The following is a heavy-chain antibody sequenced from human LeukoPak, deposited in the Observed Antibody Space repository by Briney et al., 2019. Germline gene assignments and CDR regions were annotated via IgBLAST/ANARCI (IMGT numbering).Heavy chain of an antibody. J-gene: IGHJ5*02. D-gene: IGHD2-2*02. Sequence: PGRSLRLSCAASGVTFSSYAMHWVRQAPGKGLEWVAVISYDGSNKYYADSVKGRFTISRDNSKNTLYLQMNSLRAEDTAVYYCARDKARTSVVVPAAIYPWGQGTLVTVSS. V-gene: IGHV3-30-3*01. CDR2: ISYDGSNK. CDR1: GVTFSSYA. CDR3: ARDKARTSVVVPAAIYP.